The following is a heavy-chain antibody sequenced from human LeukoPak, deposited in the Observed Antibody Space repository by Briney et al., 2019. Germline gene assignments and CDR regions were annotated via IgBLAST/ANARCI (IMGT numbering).Heavy chain of an antibody. CDR3: AKEVNYYDSSGYRDY. Sequence: GGSLRLSCAASGFPFSSYAMSWVRQAPGKGLEWVSAISGGDGSTYYADSVKGRFTISRDNSKNTLYLQMNSLRAEDTAVYYCAKEVNYYDSSGYRDYWGQGTLVTVSS. CDR2: ISGGDGST. V-gene: IGHV3-23*01. CDR1: GFPFSSYA. J-gene: IGHJ4*02. D-gene: IGHD3-22*01.